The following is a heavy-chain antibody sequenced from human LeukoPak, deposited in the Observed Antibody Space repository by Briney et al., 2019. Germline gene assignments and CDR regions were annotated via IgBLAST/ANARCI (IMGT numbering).Heavy chain of an antibody. Sequence: GGSLRLSCAASGFTFSTYPMHWVRQAPGKGLEWVAVISYDGSNKYYADSVKGRFTISRDNSKNTLYLQMNSLRAEDTAVYYCARLYSGYDLDDYWGQGTLVTVSS. CDR3: ARLYSGYDLDDY. V-gene: IGHV3-30*04. CDR2: ISYDGSNK. J-gene: IGHJ4*02. D-gene: IGHD5-12*01. CDR1: GFTFSTYP.